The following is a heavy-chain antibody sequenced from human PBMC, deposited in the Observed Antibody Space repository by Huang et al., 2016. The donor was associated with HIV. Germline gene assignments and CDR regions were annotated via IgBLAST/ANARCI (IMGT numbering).Heavy chain of an antibody. CDR1: GGTFSSYA. D-gene: IGHD3-22*01. J-gene: IGHJ4*02. V-gene: IGHV1-69*01. CDR2: IIPIFGTA. CDR3: ARVESRRYYDSSGYYY. Sequence: QVQLVQSGAEVKKPGSSVKVSCKASGGTFSSYAISWVRPAPGQGLEGMGGIIPIFGTANYAQKFQGRVTSTADESTSTAYMELSSLRSEDTAVYYCARVESRRYYDSSGYYYWGQGTLVTVSS.